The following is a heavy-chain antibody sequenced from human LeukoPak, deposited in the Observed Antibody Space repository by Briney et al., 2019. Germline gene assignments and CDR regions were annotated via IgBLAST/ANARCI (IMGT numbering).Heavy chain of an antibody. CDR2: IIPIFGTA. D-gene: IGHD3-22*01. CDR1: GGTFSSYA. J-gene: IGHJ4*02. Sequence: GSSVKVSCKASGGTFSSYAISWVRQAPGHGLEWMGRIIPIFGTANYAQKFQGRVTITTDESTSTAYMELSSLRSEDTAVYYCAYYDTHGPSYYFDYWGQGTLVTVSS. CDR3: AYYDTHGPSYYFDY. V-gene: IGHV1-69*05.